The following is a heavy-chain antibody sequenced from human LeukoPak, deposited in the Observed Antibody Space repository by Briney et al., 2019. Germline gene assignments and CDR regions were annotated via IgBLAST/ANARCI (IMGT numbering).Heavy chain of an antibody. V-gene: IGHV3-49*04. CDR3: TRGSSYDFWSGYYPDGWFDP. CDR1: GFTFGDYA. D-gene: IGHD3-3*01. Sequence: PGRSLRLSCTASGFTFGDYAMSWVRQAPGKGLEWVGFIRSKAYGGTTEYAASVKGRFTILRDDSKSIAYLQMNSLKTEDTAVYYCTRGSSYDFWSGYYPDGWFDPWGQGTLVTVSS. CDR2: IRSKAYGGTT. J-gene: IGHJ5*02.